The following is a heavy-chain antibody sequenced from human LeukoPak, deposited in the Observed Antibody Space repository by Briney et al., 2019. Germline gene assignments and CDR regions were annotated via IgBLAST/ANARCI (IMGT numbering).Heavy chain of an antibody. CDR3: ATRRGSGSYYPDAFDI. CDR2: INPNSGGT. CDR1: GYTFTGYY. Sequence: ASVKVSCKASGYTFTGYYMHWVRQAPGQGLEWMGWINPNSGGTNYAQKFQGWVTMTRDTSISTAYMELSRLRSDDTAVYYCATRRGSGSYYPDAFDIWGQGTMVTVSS. D-gene: IGHD1-26*01. J-gene: IGHJ3*02. V-gene: IGHV1-2*04.